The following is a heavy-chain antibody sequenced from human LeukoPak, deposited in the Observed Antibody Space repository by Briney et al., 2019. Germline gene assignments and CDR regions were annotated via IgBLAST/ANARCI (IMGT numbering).Heavy chain of an antibody. Sequence: PGSSPRLSCAASGLTFDDYAIQCVRQAPGKGLELVSGISWNSGSIGYADSMKGRFTISRDNAKNSLYLQMNSLRAEDTAMYYCAKDISGWYYFDYWGQGTLVTVSS. D-gene: IGHD6-19*01. CDR1: GLTFDDYA. V-gene: IGHV3-9*01. J-gene: IGHJ4*02. CDR2: ISWNSGSI. CDR3: AKDISGWYYFDY.